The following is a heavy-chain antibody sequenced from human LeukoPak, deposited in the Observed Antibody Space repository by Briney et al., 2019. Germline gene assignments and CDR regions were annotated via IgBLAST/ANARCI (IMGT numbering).Heavy chain of an antibody. CDR2: ISGSGGST. CDR3: AKAELVGAAGAVGY. Sequence: GGYLRLSCAASGFTFSSFAMSWVRQAPGKGLEWVSAISGSGGSTYYADSVKGRFSISRDNSKNTLYLQMNSLRAENTAVYYCAKAELVGAAGAVGYWGQGTLVTVSS. D-gene: IGHD2-15*01. J-gene: IGHJ4*02. CDR1: GFTFSSFA. V-gene: IGHV3-23*01.